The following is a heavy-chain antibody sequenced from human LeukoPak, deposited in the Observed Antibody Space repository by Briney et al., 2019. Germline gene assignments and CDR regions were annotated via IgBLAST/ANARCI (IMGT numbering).Heavy chain of an antibody. Sequence: GGSLRLSCAASGFTFSSYAMHWVRQAPGKGLEWVAVISYDGSNKYYADSVKGRFTISRDNSKNTLYLQMNSLRAEDTAVYYCARDFPEGPELRYFDWLFPFDPWGQGTLVTVSS. D-gene: IGHD3-9*01. CDR2: ISYDGSNK. J-gene: IGHJ5*02. V-gene: IGHV3-30*04. CDR1: GFTFSSYA. CDR3: ARDFPEGPELRYFDWLFPFDP.